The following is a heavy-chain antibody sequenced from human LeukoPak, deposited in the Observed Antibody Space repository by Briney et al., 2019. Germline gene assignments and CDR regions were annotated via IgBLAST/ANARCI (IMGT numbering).Heavy chain of an antibody. V-gene: IGHV3-23*01. Sequence: GGSLRLSCAASGFTFSSYAMSWVRQAPGKGLEWVSAISGSGGSTYYADSVKGRFTISRDNSKNTLYLQMNSLRAEDTAVYYCAKIHCSSTSCPLYGMDVWGQGTTATVSS. CDR2: ISGSGGST. CDR3: AKIHCSSTSCPLYGMDV. D-gene: IGHD2-2*01. CDR1: GFTFSSYA. J-gene: IGHJ6*02.